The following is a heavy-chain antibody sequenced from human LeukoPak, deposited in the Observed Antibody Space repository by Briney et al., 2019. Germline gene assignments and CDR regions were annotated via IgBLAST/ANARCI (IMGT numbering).Heavy chain of an antibody. J-gene: IGHJ6*02. V-gene: IGHV3-30-3*01. Sequence: GGSLRLSCAASGFTFSSYAMHWARQAPGKGLEWVAVISYDGSNKYYADPVEGRFTISRDNSKNTLYLQMNSLRAEDTAVYYCARDRGGSYPTSYYYGMDVWGQGTTVTVSS. CDR3: ARDRGGSYPTSYYYGMDV. D-gene: IGHD1-26*01. CDR1: GFTFSSYA. CDR2: ISYDGSNK.